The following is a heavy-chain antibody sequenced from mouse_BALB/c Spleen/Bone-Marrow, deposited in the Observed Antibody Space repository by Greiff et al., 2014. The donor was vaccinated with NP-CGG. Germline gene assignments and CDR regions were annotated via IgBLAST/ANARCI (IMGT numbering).Heavy chain of an antibody. CDR3: ARLEGNYGSTFAY. D-gene: IGHD1-1*01. CDR2: IHPSDTET. CDR1: GYSFTSYW. J-gene: IGHJ3*01. Sequence: VQLQESGAELVRPGASVKLSCKASGYSFTSYWMNWVKQRPGQGLEWIGMIHPSDTETRLSQRFKDKATLTVDKSSSTAYMQLSSPTSEDSAVYYCARLEGNYGSTFAYWGQGTLVTVSA. V-gene: IGHV1-61*01.